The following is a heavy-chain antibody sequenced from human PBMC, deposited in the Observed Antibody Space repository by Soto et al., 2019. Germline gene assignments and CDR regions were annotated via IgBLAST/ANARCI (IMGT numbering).Heavy chain of an antibody. D-gene: IGHD3-3*01. J-gene: IGHJ4*01. V-gene: IGHV3-23*01. Sequence: WGSRRLSCAASGFTFSSYAMSWVRQAPGKGLEWVSAISGSVGITYYADSVKGRFTISRDNSKNTLYLQMNSLRAEDTAVYYCAKGSVLRFLEWLPPPECWGKGTMVNVSA. CDR2: ISGSVGIT. CDR3: AKGSVLRFLEWLPPPEC. CDR1: GFTFSSYA.